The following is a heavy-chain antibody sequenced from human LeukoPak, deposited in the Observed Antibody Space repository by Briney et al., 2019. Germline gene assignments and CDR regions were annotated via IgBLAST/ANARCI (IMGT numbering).Heavy chain of an antibody. Sequence: GASVKVSCKVSGYTVTEYFIHWVRQAPGQGLEWMGIINPSGGSTRYAQKFQGRVTMTRDTSTSTVYMELSSLRSEDTAVYYCASERGLSSQRDAFDIWGQGTMVTVSS. V-gene: IGHV1-46*01. D-gene: IGHD6-13*01. J-gene: IGHJ3*02. CDR1: GYTVTEYF. CDR2: INPSGGST. CDR3: ASERGLSSQRDAFDI.